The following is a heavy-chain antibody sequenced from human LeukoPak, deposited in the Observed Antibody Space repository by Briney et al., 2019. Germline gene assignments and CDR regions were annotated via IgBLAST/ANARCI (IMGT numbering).Heavy chain of an antibody. V-gene: IGHV3-30*04. CDR1: GFTFSSYA. CDR2: ISYDGSNK. J-gene: IGHJ6*04. D-gene: IGHD2-2*01. CDR3: ARRALRYCSSTSCPAQYYGVDV. Sequence: PGGSLRLPCAASGFTFSSYAMHWVRQAPGKGLEWVAVISYDGSNKYYADSVKGRFTISRDNSKNSLYLQTNSLRAEDTAVYYCARRALRYCSSTSCPAQYYGVDVWGKGTTVTVSS.